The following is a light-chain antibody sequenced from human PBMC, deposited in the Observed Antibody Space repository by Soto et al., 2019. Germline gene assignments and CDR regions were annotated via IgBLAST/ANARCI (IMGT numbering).Light chain of an antibody. J-gene: IGKJ5*01. CDR1: LDVNSY. CDR2: DAS. Sequence: VLTQSPATLSLSPGERATLSCRASLDVNSYLAWYQQKPGQAPRLLIYDASNRAAGIPARFSGSGSGTDFTLTISSLEPEDFAIYYCQQRQYWPPITFGQGTRLEIK. CDR3: QQRQYWPPIT. V-gene: IGKV3-11*01.